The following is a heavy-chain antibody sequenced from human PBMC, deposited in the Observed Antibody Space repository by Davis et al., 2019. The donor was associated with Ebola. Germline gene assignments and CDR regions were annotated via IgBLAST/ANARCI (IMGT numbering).Heavy chain of an antibody. CDR3: AALFSGSYLAYVDV. Sequence: MPGGSLRLSCTVASGSVNSNVYSWNWIRQSPEKGLEWIGFIYNRGTTNYNPSLNSRVTISKDTSRNQFSLELRSVTAADTAVYYCAALFSGSYLAYVDVWGQGTTVTVSS. CDR1: SGSVNSNVYS. CDR2: IYNRGTT. D-gene: IGHD1-26*01. V-gene: IGHV4-61*08. J-gene: IGHJ6*02.